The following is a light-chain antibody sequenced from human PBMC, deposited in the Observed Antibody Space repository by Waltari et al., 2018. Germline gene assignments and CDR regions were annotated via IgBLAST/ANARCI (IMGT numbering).Light chain of an antibody. Sequence: QSALTQPASVSGSPGQSITISCTGTSSDVGNYKRVSWYQQHPGKAPKPMIYAVSKRPSGVSDRCSGSNSGDMASLTISGLQPEDEAEYFCSSYAGSSKGVFGGGTKVTV. CDR3: SSYAGSSKGV. CDR1: SSDVGNYKR. V-gene: IGLV2-23*02. J-gene: IGLJ2*01. CDR2: AVS.